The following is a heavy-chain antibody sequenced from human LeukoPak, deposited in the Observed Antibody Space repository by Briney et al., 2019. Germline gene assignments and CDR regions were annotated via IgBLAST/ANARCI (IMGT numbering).Heavy chain of an antibody. J-gene: IGHJ4*02. D-gene: IGHD5-18*01. Sequence: VDSVKLSCKVSGYTFTSYGISWVRQAPGQGLEWMGWISAYNGNTNYAQKLQGRVTMTTDTSTSTSYMELRSLTPDDTAVHYCARDGPGIQVPDYSGQGTLVTVSS. CDR3: ARDGPGIQVPDY. CDR2: ISAYNGNT. V-gene: IGHV1-18*01. CDR1: GYTFTSYG.